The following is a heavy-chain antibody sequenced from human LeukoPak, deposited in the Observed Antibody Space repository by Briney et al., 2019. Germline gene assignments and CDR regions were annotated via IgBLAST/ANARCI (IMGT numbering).Heavy chain of an antibody. V-gene: IGHV1-18*01. CDR3: ARTYYDFWSGYLSPVPAINWFDP. J-gene: IGHJ5*02. D-gene: IGHD3-3*01. Sequence: ASVKVSCKASGYTFTSYGISWLRQAPGQGLEWMGWIGAYNVNTNYAQKLQGRVTMTTDTSTSTAYMELRSLRSDDTAVYYCARTYYDFWSGYLSPVPAINWFDPWGQGNLVTVSA. CDR1: GYTFTSYG. CDR2: IGAYNVNT.